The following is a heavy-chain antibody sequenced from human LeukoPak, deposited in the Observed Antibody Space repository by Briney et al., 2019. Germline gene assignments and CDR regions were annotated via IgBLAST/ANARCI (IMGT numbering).Heavy chain of an antibody. CDR2: MNPNSGNT. CDR3: ARSLQTYCSSTSCYRPYNWFDP. J-gene: IGHJ5*02. D-gene: IGHD2-2*01. V-gene: IGHV1-8*01. CDR1: GYTFTNYD. Sequence: ASVKVSCKASGYTFTNYDINWVRQATGQGLEWMGWMNPNSGNTGYAQKFQGRVTMTRNTSISTAYMELSSLRSEDTAVYYCARSLQTYCSSTSCYRPYNWFDPWGQGTLVTVSS.